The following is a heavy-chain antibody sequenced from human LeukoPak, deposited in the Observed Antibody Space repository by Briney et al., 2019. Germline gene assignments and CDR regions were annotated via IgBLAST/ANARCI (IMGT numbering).Heavy chain of an antibody. D-gene: IGHD7-27*01. V-gene: IGHV1-2*02. CDR2: INPNSGGT. CDR3: ARERTNWGSSHIGY. CDR1: GYTFTGYY. Sequence: SVKVSCKASGYTFTGYYMHWVRQAPGQGLEWMGWINPNSGGTNYAQKFQGRVTMTRDTSISTAYMELSRLRSDDTAVYYCARERTNWGSSHIGYWGQGTLVTVSS. J-gene: IGHJ4*02.